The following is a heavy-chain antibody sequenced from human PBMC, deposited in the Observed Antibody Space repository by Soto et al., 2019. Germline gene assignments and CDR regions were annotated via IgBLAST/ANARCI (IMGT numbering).Heavy chain of an antibody. CDR3: ALGMVRGAPGGYYYYGMDV. J-gene: IGHJ6*02. D-gene: IGHD3-10*01. CDR1: GYTFTSYY. CDR2: INPSGGST. Sequence: QVQLVQSGAEVKKPGASVKVSCKASGYTFTSYYMHWVRQAPGQGLEWMGIINPSGGSTSYAQKCQGRVTMTRDTSTSTVYMELSSLRSEDTAVYYCALGMVRGAPGGYYYYGMDVWGQGTTVTVSS. V-gene: IGHV1-46*01.